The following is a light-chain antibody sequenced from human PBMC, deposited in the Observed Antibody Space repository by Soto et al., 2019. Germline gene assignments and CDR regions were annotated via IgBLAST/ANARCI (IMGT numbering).Light chain of an antibody. J-gene: IGLJ1*01. CDR1: SSNIGGNS. CDR3: GSWDSSLSAYV. Sequence: QSVLTQPPSVSAAPGQRATISCSGSSSNIGGNSVSWYQQLPGTAPKLLIYDDDKRPSGIPDRFSGSKSGTSATLGISGFQTGDEADHYCGSWDSSLSAYVFGTGTKGTVL. CDR2: DDD. V-gene: IGLV1-51*01.